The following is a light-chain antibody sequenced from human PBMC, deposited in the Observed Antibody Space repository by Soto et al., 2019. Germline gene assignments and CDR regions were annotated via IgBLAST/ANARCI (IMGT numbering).Light chain of an antibody. CDR1: HSVSSSY. J-gene: IGKJ2*01. Sequence: EIVLTQSHGTLQLSPGERATLSCRASHSVSSSYLTWYQQRPGQPPRLLIYRASRRSTGIPDGFSASGSGTHFTLTISCLEPEDFAVDYCQLYVSSPPYTFGQGTKLQMK. CDR2: RAS. CDR3: QLYVSSPPYT. V-gene: IGKV3-20*01.